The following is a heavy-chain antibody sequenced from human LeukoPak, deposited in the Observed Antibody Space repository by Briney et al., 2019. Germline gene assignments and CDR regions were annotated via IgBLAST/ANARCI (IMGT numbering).Heavy chain of an antibody. D-gene: IGHD4/OR15-4a*01. V-gene: IGHV3-23*01. Sequence: GRSLRLSCAASGFTFSSYGMNWVRQAPGKGLEGVSNIRGSGGSTYYADSVKGRFTISRDNSKNTLYLQMNSLRAEDTAVYYCARRAGAYSHPYDYWGQGTLVTVSS. CDR3: ARRAGAYSHPYDY. CDR1: GFTFSSYG. CDR2: IRGSGGST. J-gene: IGHJ4*02.